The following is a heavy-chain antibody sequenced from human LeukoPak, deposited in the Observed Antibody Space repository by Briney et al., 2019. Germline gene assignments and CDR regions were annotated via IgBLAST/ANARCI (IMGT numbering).Heavy chain of an antibody. CDR1: GGSINSGSYY. CDR3: ARQPYYYDRSGHYFERFDY. Sequence: SETLSLTCTVSGGSINSGSYYWGWIRQPPGKGLEWIGSIYYNGRSYYNPSLKSLATISVDTSKNQFSLKLSSVTAADTAVYYCARQPYYYDRSGHYFERFDYWGQGTLVTVSS. V-gene: IGHV4-39*01. J-gene: IGHJ4*02. CDR2: IYYNGRS. D-gene: IGHD3-22*01.